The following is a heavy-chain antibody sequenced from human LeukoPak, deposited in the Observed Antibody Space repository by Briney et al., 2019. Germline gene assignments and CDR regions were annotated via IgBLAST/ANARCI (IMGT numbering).Heavy chain of an antibody. Sequence: LSETASLTCTVSGGSISSNYWSWIRQPPGKGLEWIGYIYYSGGTNYNPSLKSRVTISRNTSKNQFSLKLTSVTAADTAVYYCARQTHYTPAFDYWGQGSLVSV. CDR3: ARQTHYTPAFDY. J-gene: IGHJ4*02. D-gene: IGHD2-15*01. CDR1: GGSISSNY. CDR2: IYYSGGT. V-gene: IGHV4-59*08.